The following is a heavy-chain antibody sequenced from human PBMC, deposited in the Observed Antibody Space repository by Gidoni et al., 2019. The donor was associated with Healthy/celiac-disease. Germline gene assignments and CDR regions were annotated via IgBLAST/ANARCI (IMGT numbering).Heavy chain of an antibody. CDR2: IIPILGIA. CDR3: ARGQSLAGISGYGMDV. J-gene: IGHJ6*02. V-gene: IGHV1-69*02. Sequence: QVQLVQSGAEVKKPGSSVKVSCKASGGPFSSYTISWVRQAPGQGLAWMGRIIPILGIANYAQKFQGRVTITADKSTSTAYMELSSLRSEDTAVYYCARGQSLAGISGYGMDVWGQGTTVTVSS. CDR1: GGPFSSYT. D-gene: IGHD6-19*01.